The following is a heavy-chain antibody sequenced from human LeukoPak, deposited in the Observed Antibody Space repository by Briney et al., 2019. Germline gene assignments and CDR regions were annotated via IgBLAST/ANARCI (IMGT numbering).Heavy chain of an antibody. CDR1: GFTFSSYG. CDR2: IWYDGSNK. J-gene: IGHJ6*02. Sequence: PGRSLRLSCAASGFTFSSYGMHWVRQAPGKGLEWVAVIWYDGSNKYYADSVKGRFTISRDNSKNTLYLQMNSLRAEDTAVYYCARGSGYYYYYGMDVWGQGTTVTVS. V-gene: IGHV3-33*01. CDR3: ARGSGYYYYYGMDV.